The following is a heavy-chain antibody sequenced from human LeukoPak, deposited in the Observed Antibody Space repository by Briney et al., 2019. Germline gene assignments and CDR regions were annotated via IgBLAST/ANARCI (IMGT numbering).Heavy chain of an antibody. CDR1: GGSISRHY. J-gene: IGHJ4*02. CDR2: VYYSGST. CDR3: ARERGNYYDSSGYPFYFDY. V-gene: IGHV4-59*11. D-gene: IGHD3-22*01. Sequence: SETLSLTCTVSGGSISRHYWSWIRQPPGKGLEWIGYVYYSGSTNYNPSLKSRVTISVDTSKNQFSLKLSSVTAADTAVYYCARERGNYYDSSGYPFYFDYWGQGTLVTVSS.